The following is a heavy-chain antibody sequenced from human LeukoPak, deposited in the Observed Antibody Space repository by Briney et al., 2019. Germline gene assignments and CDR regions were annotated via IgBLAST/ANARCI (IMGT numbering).Heavy chain of an antibody. J-gene: IGHJ4*02. V-gene: IGHV3-74*01. CDR2: IHYDGSST. CDR3: AIPLYGEVDASPDY. D-gene: IGHD4-17*01. CDR1: GFTFSSYW. Sequence: GGSLRLSCAASGFTFSSYWMHWVRQAPGKGLVWVSLIHYDGSSTSYADSVKGRFTISRDNAKNTLYLQMNSLRAEDTAVYYCAIPLYGEVDASPDYWGQGTLVTVSS.